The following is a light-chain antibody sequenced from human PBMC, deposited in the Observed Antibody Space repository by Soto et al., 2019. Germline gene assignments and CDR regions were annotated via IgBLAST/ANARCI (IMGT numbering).Light chain of an antibody. CDR3: QQRSNWPPSRT. CDR1: QSVSSY. J-gene: IGKJ1*01. CDR2: DAS. Sequence: EIVLTQSPATLSLSPGERATLSCRASQSVSSYLAWYQQKPGQAPRLLIYDASNRATGIPARFSGSGSGTDFTLTISSLEPEDFAVYYCQQRSNWPPSRTFHQGT. V-gene: IGKV3-11*01.